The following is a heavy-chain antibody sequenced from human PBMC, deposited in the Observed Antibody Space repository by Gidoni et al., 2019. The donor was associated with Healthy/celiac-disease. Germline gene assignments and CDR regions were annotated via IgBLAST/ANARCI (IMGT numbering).Heavy chain of an antibody. Sequence: EVQLVESGGGLVQPGGSLRLSCAASGFTFSSYAMSWVRQAPGRELEWVSAISGVGGSTSYADSVKGRFTISRDNSKNTLYLQRNSLRAEDTAVYYCAKDLTVVGGWGQGTLVTVSS. CDR1: GFTFSSYA. J-gene: IGHJ4*02. D-gene: IGHD2-15*01. CDR3: AKDLTVVGG. V-gene: IGHV3-23*04. CDR2: ISGVGGST.